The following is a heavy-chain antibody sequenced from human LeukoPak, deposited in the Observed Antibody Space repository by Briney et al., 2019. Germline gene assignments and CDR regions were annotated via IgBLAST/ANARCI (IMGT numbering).Heavy chain of an antibody. CDR3: ARQDRSYYYGSGGYPQSFDY. V-gene: IGHV4-59*08. CDR2: IYYSGST. CDR1: GGSISSYY. J-gene: IGHJ4*02. D-gene: IGHD3-10*01. Sequence: SETLSLTCTVSGGSISSYYWSWIRQPPGKGLEWIGYIYYSGSTNYNPSLKSRVTISVDTSKNQFSLKLSSVTAADTAVYYCARQDRSYYYGSGGYPQSFDYWGQGTLVTVSS.